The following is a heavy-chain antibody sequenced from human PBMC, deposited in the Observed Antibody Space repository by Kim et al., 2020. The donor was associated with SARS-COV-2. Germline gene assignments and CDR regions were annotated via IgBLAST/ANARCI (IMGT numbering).Heavy chain of an antibody. V-gene: IGHV4-31*03. J-gene: IGHJ4*02. D-gene: IGHD3-22*01. CDR2: IYYSGST. CDR1: GGSISSGGYY. CDR3: SRVDSSGMTVDY. Sequence: SETLSLTCTVSGGSISSGGYYWSWICKHPGKGLERTGYIYYSGSTYYHPSLKSRVTISVDTSKNQFSLKLSSVTAADTAVYYCSRVDSSGMTVDYWGQGTLRTVSS.